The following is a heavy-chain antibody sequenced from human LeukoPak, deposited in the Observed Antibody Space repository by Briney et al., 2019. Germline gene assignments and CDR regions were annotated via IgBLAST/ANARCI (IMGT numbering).Heavy chain of an antibody. D-gene: IGHD3-10*01. J-gene: IGHJ4*02. CDR3: ARGILWLGELSLDY. CDR1: GFTFSSYG. Sequence: GGSLRLSCAASGFTFSSYGMHWVRQAPGKGLEWVAVIWYDGSNKYYADSVKGRFTISRDNSKNTLYLQMNSLRAEDTAVYYCARGILWLGELSLDYWGQGTLVTVSS. V-gene: IGHV3-33*01. CDR2: IWYDGSNK.